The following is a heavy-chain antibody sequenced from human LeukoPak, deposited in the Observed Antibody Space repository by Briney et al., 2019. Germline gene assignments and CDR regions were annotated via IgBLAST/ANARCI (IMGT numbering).Heavy chain of an antibody. V-gene: IGHV4-4*07. Sequence: XXXXSGGSISSYYWSWIRQPAGKGLEWIGRIYTSGSTNYNPSLKSRVTMSVDTSKNQFSLKLSYVTAGDTAVYYWXXXXXSXXXVNDYWGXGXLVTVSS. CDR2: IYTSGST. D-gene: IGHD3-10*01. CDR3: XXXXXSXXXVNDY. CDR1: GGSISSYY. J-gene: IGHJ4*02.